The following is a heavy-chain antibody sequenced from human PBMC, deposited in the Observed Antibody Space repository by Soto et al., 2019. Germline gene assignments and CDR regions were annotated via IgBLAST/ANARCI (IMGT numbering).Heavy chain of an antibody. D-gene: IGHD6-25*01. V-gene: IGHV3-7*05. CDR1: GFTFGNYW. Sequence: SGGSLRLSCAASGFTFGNYWMTWVRQAPGKGLEWVANIKGDGSAKSYLDSVRGRFTVSRDNAENSLFLQMNILRAEDTALYYFARDVSPGSSGYYLEAFDIWGQGTMVTVPS. J-gene: IGHJ3*02. CDR3: ARDVSPGSSGYYLEAFDI. CDR2: IKGDGSAK.